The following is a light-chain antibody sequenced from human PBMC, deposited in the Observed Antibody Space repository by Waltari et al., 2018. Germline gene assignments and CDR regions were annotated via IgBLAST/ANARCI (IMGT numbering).Light chain of an antibody. CDR1: SSNIGAGYD. CDR2: GNN. CDR3: QSYDGNLSDVI. Sequence: QSVLTQPPSVSGAPGQRVTSSCTGRSSNIGAGYDVHWYQQFPGTAPKVLIYGNNNRPSGVPDRFSGSKSDTSASLAITGLQAEDEADYYCQSYDGNLSDVIFGGGTKLTVL. V-gene: IGLV1-40*01. J-gene: IGLJ2*01.